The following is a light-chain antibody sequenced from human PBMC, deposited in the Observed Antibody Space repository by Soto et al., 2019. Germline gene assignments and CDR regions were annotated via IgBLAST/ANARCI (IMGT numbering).Light chain of an antibody. CDR2: DVS. CDR3: QQYNNWPFS. CDR1: QGVTTN. J-gene: IGKJ5*01. V-gene: IGKV3-15*01. Sequence: TLTCRAGQGVTTNFAWYQQKSGQSPRLLIYDVSIRATGVPARFSATGSETDFTLTISGLQSGDSAVYFCQQYNNWPFSFGQGTRLEIK.